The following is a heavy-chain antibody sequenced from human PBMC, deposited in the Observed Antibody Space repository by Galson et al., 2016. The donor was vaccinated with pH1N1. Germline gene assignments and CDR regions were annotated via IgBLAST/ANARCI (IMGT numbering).Heavy chain of an antibody. D-gene: IGHD4-17*01. J-gene: IGHJ5*02. Sequence: SLRLSCAASGFTFDDYAMHWVRQAPGKGLEWVSGISWNSGSIGYADSVKGRFTISRDNAKNSLYLQVNSLRAEDTALYYCAKDIRGGDYGDYNWFDPWGQGTLVTVSS. CDR3: AKDIRGGDYGDYNWFDP. CDR1: GFTFDDYA. V-gene: IGHV3-9*01. CDR2: ISWNSGSI.